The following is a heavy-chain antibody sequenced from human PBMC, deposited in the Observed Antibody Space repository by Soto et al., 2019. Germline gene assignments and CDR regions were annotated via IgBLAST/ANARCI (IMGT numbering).Heavy chain of an antibody. CDR3: SSFRMVLMVYVTIED. V-gene: IGHV3-33*01. J-gene: IGHJ4*02. CDR1: GLTFSSYG. CDR2: IWYDGSNK. D-gene: IGHD2-8*01. Sequence: GGYLRLSCAASGLTFSSYGMHWVRQAPGKGLEWVAVIWYDGSNKYYADSVKGRFTISRDNCKNTLYLQMNSLRAEDTAVHYCSSFRMVLMVYVTIEDWGKGTVVTV.